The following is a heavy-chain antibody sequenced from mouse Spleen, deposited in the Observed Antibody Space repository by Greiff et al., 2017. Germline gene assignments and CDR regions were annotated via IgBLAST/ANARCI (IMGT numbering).Heavy chain of an antibody. Sequence: QVQLQQSGAELARPGASVKLSCKASGYTFTSYGISWVKQRTGQGLEWIGEIYPRSGNTYYNEKFKGKATLTADKSSSTAYMELRSLTSEDSAVYFCARRITTFDVWGAGTTVTVSS. CDR2: IYPRSGNT. CDR1: GYTFTSYG. D-gene: IGHD1-1*01. V-gene: IGHV1-81*01. J-gene: IGHJ1*01. CDR3: ARRITTFDV.